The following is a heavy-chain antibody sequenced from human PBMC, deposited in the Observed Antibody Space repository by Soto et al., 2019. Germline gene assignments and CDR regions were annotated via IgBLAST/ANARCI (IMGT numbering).Heavy chain of an antibody. Sequence: GGSLRLSCTASGFTFGGYAMSWFRQAPGKGLEWVGFIRSKAYGGTTEYAASVKGRFTISRDDSKCIAYLQMNSLKTEDTAVYYCTRDSDYYDFWSGYGYYYYGMDVWGQGITVTVSS. CDR1: GFTFGGYA. D-gene: IGHD3-3*01. CDR3: TRDSDYYDFWSGYGYYYYGMDV. CDR2: IRSKAYGGTT. V-gene: IGHV3-49*03. J-gene: IGHJ6*02.